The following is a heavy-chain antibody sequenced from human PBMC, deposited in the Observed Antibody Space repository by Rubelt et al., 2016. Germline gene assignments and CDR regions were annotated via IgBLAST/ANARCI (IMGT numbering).Heavy chain of an antibody. D-gene: IGHD6-6*01. J-gene: IGHJ6*02. CDR1: GGSVISNSHF. CDR2: LYYSGIT. CDR3: ARHSSSLEGYYGMDV. Sequence: QVQLQESGPGLVKPSETLSLTCTVSGGSVISNSHFWGWVRQPPGKGLEWIGSLYYSGITHYNPSLKSRVTISVDTAKNQFSLALSSLTATDTGVYYCARHSSSLEGYYGMDVWGQGTTVTVSS. V-gene: IGHV4-39*01.